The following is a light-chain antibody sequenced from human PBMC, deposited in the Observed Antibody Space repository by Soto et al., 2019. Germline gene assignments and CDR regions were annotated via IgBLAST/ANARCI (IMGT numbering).Light chain of an antibody. CDR2: GAY. CDR3: QQYGSSPT. J-gene: IGKJ4*01. V-gene: IGKV3-20*01. Sequence: EIVLTQSPGTLSLSPGERATLSCRASQSVSSSYLAWYQQKPGQAPRLLIYGAYSRATAIPDRFSGSGSGTDFTLTISRLEPEDVAVYYCQQYGSSPTFGGGTKVEIK. CDR1: QSVSSSY.